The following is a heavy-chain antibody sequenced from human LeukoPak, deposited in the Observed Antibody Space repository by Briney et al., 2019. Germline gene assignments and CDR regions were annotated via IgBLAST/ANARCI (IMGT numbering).Heavy chain of an antibody. CDR1: GYTFTGYY. J-gene: IGHJ4*02. CDR3: ARGALRYFDWGPFDY. D-gene: IGHD3-9*01. Sequence: ASVKVSCKASGYTFTGYYMHWVRQAPGQGLEWMGWINPNSGGTNYAQKFQGRVTMTRDTSISTAYMELSRLRSDDTAVYYCARGALRYFDWGPFDYWGQGTLVTVSS. V-gene: IGHV1-2*02. CDR2: INPNSGGT.